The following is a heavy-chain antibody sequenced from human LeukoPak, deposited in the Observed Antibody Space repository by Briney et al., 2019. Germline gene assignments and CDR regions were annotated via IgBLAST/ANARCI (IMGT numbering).Heavy chain of an antibody. D-gene: IGHD6-13*01. CDR2: FDPEDGET. CDR3: ATGIAAAGTTDY. V-gene: IGHV1-24*01. CDR1: GYTLTELS. J-gene: IGHJ4*02. Sequence: ASVKVSCKVSGYTLTELSMHWVRQAPGKGLEWMGGFDPEDGETIYAQKFQGRVTMTEDTSTDTAYMELSSLRSEDTAVYYCATGIAAAGTTDYWGQETLVTVSS.